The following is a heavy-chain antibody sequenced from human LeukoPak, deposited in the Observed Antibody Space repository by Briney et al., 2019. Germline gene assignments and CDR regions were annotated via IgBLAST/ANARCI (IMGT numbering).Heavy chain of an antibody. D-gene: IGHD1-1*01. CDR3: ARDTTNWYFDL. V-gene: IGHV4-39*07. Sequence: SETLSLTCTVSGGSISSSSYYWGWIRQPPGKGLEWIGGIYYSGSTYYNPSLKSRVTISVDTSKNQFSLKLSSVTAADTAVYYCARDTTNWYFDLWGRGTLVTVSS. CDR2: IYYSGST. J-gene: IGHJ2*01. CDR1: GGSISSSSYY.